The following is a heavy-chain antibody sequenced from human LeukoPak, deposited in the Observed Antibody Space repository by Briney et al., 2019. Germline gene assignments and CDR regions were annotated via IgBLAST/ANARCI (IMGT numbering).Heavy chain of an antibody. CDR2: IIPIFGTA. Sequence: GASVKVSCKASGGTFSSYAISWVRQAPGQGLEWMGGIIPIFGTANYAQKFQGRVTITADESTSTAYMELSSLRSEDTAVYYCARVRVGGREIQLWSDYWGQGTLVTVSS. V-gene: IGHV1-69*01. CDR3: ARVRVGGREIQLWSDY. CDR1: GGTFSSYA. J-gene: IGHJ4*02. D-gene: IGHD5-18*01.